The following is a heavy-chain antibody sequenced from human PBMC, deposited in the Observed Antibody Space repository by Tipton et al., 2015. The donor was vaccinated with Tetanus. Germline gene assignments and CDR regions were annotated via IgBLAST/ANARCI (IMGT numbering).Heavy chain of an antibody. CDR3: AGVLRSESVGWFDP. CDR1: GGSFSGYY. J-gene: IGHJ5*02. Sequence: GLVKPSETLSLICGVYGGSFSGYYWSWIRQLPGKGLECLGNFHHSGSTYYDPSLKSRVTISTDTSKNQFSLRLSSATAADTAVYYCAGVLRSESVGWFDPWGQGTLVTVSS. V-gene: IGHV4-34*01. CDR2: FHHSGST. D-gene: IGHD3-3*01.